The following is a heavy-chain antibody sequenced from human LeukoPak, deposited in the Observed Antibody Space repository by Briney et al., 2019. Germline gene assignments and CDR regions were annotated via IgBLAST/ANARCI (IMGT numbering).Heavy chain of an antibody. CDR3: ARGDVVVVAANNWFDP. CDR2: INPNSGGT. J-gene: IGHJ5*02. CDR1: GYTFTGYY. Sequence: ASVKVSCKASGYTFTGYYMHWVRQAPGQGLEWMGWINPNSGGTNYAQKFQGRVTMTRDTSISTAYMELSRLRPDDTAVYYCARGDVVVVAANNWFDPWGQGTLVTVSS. D-gene: IGHD2-15*01. V-gene: IGHV1-2*02.